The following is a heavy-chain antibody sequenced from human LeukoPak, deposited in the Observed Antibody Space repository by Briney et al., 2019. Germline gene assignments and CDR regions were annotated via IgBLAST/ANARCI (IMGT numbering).Heavy chain of an antibody. CDR2: SRNKANSYTT. Sequence: GXSLRLSCAASGFTFSDHYIDWVRQSPRKGLEWVGRSRNKANSYTTDYAASVTGRFTISRDDSKNSLYLQMNSLKTEDTAVYYCARRALGGTFFDYWGQGTLVTVSS. V-gene: IGHV3-72*01. D-gene: IGHD1-26*01. J-gene: IGHJ4*02. CDR3: ARRALGGTFFDY. CDR1: GFTFSDHY.